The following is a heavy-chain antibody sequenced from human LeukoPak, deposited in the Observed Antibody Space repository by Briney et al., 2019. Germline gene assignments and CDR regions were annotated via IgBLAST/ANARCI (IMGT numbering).Heavy chain of an antibody. J-gene: IGHJ4*02. CDR2: INHSGST. V-gene: IGHV4-34*01. Sequence: SETLSLTCAVHGGSFSGYYWSWIRQPPGKGLEWIGEINHSGSTNYNLSLKSRVTISVDTSKNQFSLKLSSVTAADTAVYYCARIVVADNWGQGTLVTVSS. CDR3: ARIVVADN. D-gene: IGHD2-21*01. CDR1: GGSFSGYY.